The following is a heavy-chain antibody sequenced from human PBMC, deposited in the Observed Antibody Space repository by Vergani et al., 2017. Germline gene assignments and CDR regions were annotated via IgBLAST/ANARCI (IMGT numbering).Heavy chain of an antibody. CDR2: ISAYNGNT. V-gene: IGHV1-18*04. CDR3: ASSLDCTSGVCYTGLDY. CDR1: GYTFTSYG. D-gene: IGHD2-8*01. J-gene: IGHJ4*02. Sequence: QVQLVQSGAEVKKPGASVKVSCKASGYTFTSYGISWVRQAPGQGLEWMGWISAYNGNTNYAQKLQGRVTMTTDTSTSTAYMELRSLRSDDTAVYYCASSLDCTSGVCYTGLDYWGQGTLVTVSS.